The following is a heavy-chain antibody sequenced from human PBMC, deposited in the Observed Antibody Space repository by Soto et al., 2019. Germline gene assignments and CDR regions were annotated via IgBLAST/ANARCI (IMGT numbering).Heavy chain of an antibody. Sequence: EVQLLESGGGLVQPGGSLRLSCAASGFTFSNDAMAWVRQAPGKGLGCVAFFGLLIGEPEYADSVKGRFTISRDNSKSTLFLEMHNLRPDDTAVYYCAKGRSASSTFDSWGQGTQVTVSS. CDR3: AKGRSASSTFDS. CDR2: FGLLIGEP. CDR1: GFTFSNDA. J-gene: IGHJ4*02. D-gene: IGHD6-13*01. V-gene: IGHV3-23*01.